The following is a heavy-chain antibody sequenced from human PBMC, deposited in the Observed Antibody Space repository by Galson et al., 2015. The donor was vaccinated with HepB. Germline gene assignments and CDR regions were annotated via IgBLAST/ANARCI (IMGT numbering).Heavy chain of an antibody. CDR1: GYTFISYY. Sequence: SVKVSCKASGYTFISYYIHWVRQAPGQGLEWMGMMNPNGGSTRYAPKFQGRVTMTRDTSTSTFYMELSSLRSDDTAVYYCARAILYHYDGSGRGYFDFWGQGTLVTVSS. D-gene: IGHD3-22*01. V-gene: IGHV1-46*01. CDR2: MNPNGGST. CDR3: ARAILYHYDGSGRGYFDF. J-gene: IGHJ4*02.